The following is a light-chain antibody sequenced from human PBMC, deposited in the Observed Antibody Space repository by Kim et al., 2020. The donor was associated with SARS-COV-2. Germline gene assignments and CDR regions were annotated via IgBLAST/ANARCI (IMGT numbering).Light chain of an antibody. CDR2: GAS. V-gene: IGKV3D-15*01. Sequence: SPGERATLSCRASQSVGSKLAWYQQKPGQAPRLLIYGASTRATGIPARFSGSGYGTEFTLTISSLQSEDFAVYYCQQYNNWPPWTFGQGTKVDIK. CDR3: QQYNNWPPWT. CDR1: QSVGSK. J-gene: IGKJ1*01.